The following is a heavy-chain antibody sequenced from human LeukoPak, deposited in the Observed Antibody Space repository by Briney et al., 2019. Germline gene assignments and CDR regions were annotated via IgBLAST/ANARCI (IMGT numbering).Heavy chain of an antibody. CDR1: GFTFSSYA. V-gene: IGHV3-30*04. J-gene: IGHJ4*02. Sequence: GGSLRLSCAASGFTFSSYAMHWVRQAPGKGLEWVAVISYDGSNKYYADSVKGRFTISRDNSKNTLYLQMNSLRAEDTAVYYCARDRGRASSSLKYWGQGTLVTVSS. D-gene: IGHD6-6*01. CDR2: ISYDGSNK. CDR3: ARDRGRASSSLKY.